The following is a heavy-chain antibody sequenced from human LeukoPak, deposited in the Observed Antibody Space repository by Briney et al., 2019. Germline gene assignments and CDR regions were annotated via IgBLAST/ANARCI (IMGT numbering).Heavy chain of an antibody. Sequence: ASVKVSCKASGYTFTSYDINWVRQATGQGFEWMGWMNPNSGNTGYAQKFQGRVTMTRNTSISTAYMELSSLRSEDTAVYYCARELRYDNSDSGAFWGQGTVVTVSS. CDR3: ARELRYDNSDSGAF. J-gene: IGHJ3*01. CDR1: GYTFTSYD. V-gene: IGHV1-8*01. D-gene: IGHD3-22*01. CDR2: MNPNSGNT.